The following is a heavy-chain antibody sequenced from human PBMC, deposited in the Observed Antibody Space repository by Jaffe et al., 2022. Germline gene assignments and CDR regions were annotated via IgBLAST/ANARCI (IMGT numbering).Heavy chain of an antibody. D-gene: IGHD4-17*01. V-gene: IGHV3-23*01. CDR3: AKEPLEDYGDYDNRDYFDY. CDR2: ISGSGGST. Sequence: EVQLLESGGGLVQPGGSLRLSCAASGFTFSSYAMSWVRQAPGKGLEWVSAISGSGGSTYYADSVKGRFTISRDNSKNTLYLQMNSLRAEDTAVYYCAKEPLEDYGDYDNRDYFDYWGQGTLVTVSS. J-gene: IGHJ4*02. CDR1: GFTFSSYA.